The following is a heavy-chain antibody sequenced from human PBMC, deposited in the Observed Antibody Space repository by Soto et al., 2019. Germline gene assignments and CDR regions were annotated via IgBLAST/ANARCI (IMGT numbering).Heavy chain of an antibody. D-gene: IGHD3-10*01. J-gene: IGHJ6*02. CDR1: GVSFNNNG. CDR2: VSPPFRTS. CDR3: VRVLYYGSGSYSLYDKDV. V-gene: IGHV1-69*01. Sequence: QVQLVQSGAEVKKPGSSVKVSCKTSGVSFNNNGIGWVRQAPGHGLEWMGGVSPPFRTSNYARKFQGRISITADASTGTVNMELSSLTSEDTAQYYCVRVLYYGSGSYSLYDKDVWGQGTTVTVSS.